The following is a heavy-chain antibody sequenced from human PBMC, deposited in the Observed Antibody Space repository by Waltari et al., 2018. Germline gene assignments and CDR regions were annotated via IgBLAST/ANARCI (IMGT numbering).Heavy chain of an antibody. Sequence: QVQLVQSGAEVKKTGSSVKVSCKASGGPFSSYAITWGPQAPGQGLEWKGGIIPILGIANYAQKFQGRVTITADKSTSTAYMELSSLRSEDTAVYYCAREASGDAEYFQHWGQGTLVTVSS. V-gene: IGHV1-69*10. CDR1: GGPFSSYA. J-gene: IGHJ1*01. D-gene: IGHD6-19*01. CDR2: IIPILGIA. CDR3: AREASGDAEYFQH.